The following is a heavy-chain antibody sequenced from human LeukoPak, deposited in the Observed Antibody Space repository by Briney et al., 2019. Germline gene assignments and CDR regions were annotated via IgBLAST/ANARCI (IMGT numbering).Heavy chain of an antibody. CDR2: IYYSGST. V-gene: IGHV4-59*01. J-gene: IGHJ6*02. Sequence: SETLSLTCTVSGGSISSYYWSWIRQPPGKGLEWIGYIYYSGSTNYNPSLKSRVTISVDTSKNQFSLKLSSVTAADTAVYYCARGRRSSSWYPYYYYGMDVWGQGTTVTVSS. CDR1: GGSISSYY. D-gene: IGHD6-13*01. CDR3: ARGRRSSSWYPYYYYGMDV.